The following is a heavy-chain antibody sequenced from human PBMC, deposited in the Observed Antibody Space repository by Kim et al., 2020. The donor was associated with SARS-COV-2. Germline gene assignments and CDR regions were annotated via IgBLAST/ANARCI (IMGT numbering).Heavy chain of an antibody. Sequence: GGSLRLSCVASGFTFSDYEMNWVRQSPGMGLEWVSFISGSGKTTHYADSAKGRFTISRDNAKNSLYLELNTLRAEDTAVYYCTGDLQKTRAIFPNFYGMDVWRQGTRVIVSS. CDR3: TGDLQKTRAIFPNFYGMDV. CDR2: ISGSGKTT. D-gene: IGHD3-3*01. J-gene: IGHJ6*02. CDR1: GFTFSDYE. V-gene: IGHV3-48*03.